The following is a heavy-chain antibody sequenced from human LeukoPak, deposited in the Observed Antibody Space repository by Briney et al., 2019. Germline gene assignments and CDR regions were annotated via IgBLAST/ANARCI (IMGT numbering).Heavy chain of an antibody. CDR1: GFPFSNYW. CDR2: MSGSGDST. J-gene: IGHJ3*01. V-gene: IGHV3-23*01. D-gene: IGHD2-15*01. CDR3: AKPLGEGYCSGGTGTCYRVFNV. Sequence: GGSLRLSCAASGFPFSNYWMSWVRQAPGKGLEWVSVMSGSGDSTHYSDSVKGRFTISRDNSKNTLYLQMNSLRADDTAVYYCAKPLGEGYCSGGTGTCYRVFNVWGQGTLVTVSS.